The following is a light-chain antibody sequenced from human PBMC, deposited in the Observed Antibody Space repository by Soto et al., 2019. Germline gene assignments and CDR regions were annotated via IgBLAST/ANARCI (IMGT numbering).Light chain of an antibody. CDR1: QSVSSTY. J-gene: IGKJ1*01. V-gene: IGKV3-20*01. Sequence: EIVLTQSPGTLSLSPGERATLSCRASQSVSSTYLAWFQQKPGQAPILLIYGASSRATGIPDRFSGSGSGTDFTLTIIRLEPEDFAVYYCQQYGISPPWTFGQGTKVEIK. CDR2: GAS. CDR3: QQYGISPPWT.